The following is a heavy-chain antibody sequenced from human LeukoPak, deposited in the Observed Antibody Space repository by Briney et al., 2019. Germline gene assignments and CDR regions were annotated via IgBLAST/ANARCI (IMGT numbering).Heavy chain of an antibody. J-gene: IGHJ4*02. V-gene: IGHV1-24*01. CDR3: ATVGMVRGYDFDY. Sequence: GASVKVSCKVSGYTLTELFMHWVRQAPGKGLEWMGGFDPEDGETIYAQKFQGRVTMTEGTSTDSAYMELSSLRSEDTAVYYCATVGMVRGYDFDYWGQGTLVTVSS. D-gene: IGHD3-10*01. CDR1: GYTLTELF. CDR2: FDPEDGET.